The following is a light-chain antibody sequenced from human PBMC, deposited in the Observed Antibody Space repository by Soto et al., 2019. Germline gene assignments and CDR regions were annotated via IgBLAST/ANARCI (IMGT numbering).Light chain of an antibody. CDR1: QSVDAY. V-gene: IGKV3-11*01. CDR3: QQRSTWSPT. Sequence: EIVLTQSPATLSLSPGDRATLSCRASQSVDAYLAWYQQRPGQAPRLLMFDASNRATGTPTRCSGRGSGTDFTLTISSREPEDFAVYYCQQRSTWSPTFGQGTKVEIK. J-gene: IGKJ1*01. CDR2: DAS.